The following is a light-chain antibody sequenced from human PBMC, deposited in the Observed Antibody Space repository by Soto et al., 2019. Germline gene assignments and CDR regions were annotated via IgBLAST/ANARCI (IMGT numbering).Light chain of an antibody. J-gene: IGKJ1*01. CDR3: LQHNTYPWT. Sequence: DIQMTQSPSSLSASVGDRVKITCRASQAIRNALGWFQQRPGKAPKRLIYAGSTLQGGVPSRFSGGGSGTEFTLTNSSLQPEDFATYYWLQHNTYPWTFGQGTKVEV. V-gene: IGKV1-17*01. CDR1: QAIRNA. CDR2: AGS.